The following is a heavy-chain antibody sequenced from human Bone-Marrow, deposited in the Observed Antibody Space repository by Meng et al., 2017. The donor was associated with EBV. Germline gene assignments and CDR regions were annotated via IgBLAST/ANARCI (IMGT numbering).Heavy chain of an antibody. CDR3: ARDSLWGRLKGAMDS. CDR2: IYHSGST. CDR1: GGSISSGNW. D-gene: IGHD1-26*01. V-gene: IGHV4-4*02. Sequence: QVQLQQWGAGLVNPSGNLSLTCAVSGGSISSGNWWTWVRQPPGKGLEWIGEIYHSGSTNYNPSLVSRVTISVDKSKNQFSLKLNSVTAADTAVYYCARDSLWGRLKGAMDSWGQGTLVTVAS. J-gene: IGHJ4*02.